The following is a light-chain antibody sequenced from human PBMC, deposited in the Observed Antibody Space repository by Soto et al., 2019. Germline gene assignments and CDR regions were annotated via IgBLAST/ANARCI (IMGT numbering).Light chain of an antibody. V-gene: IGKV3-20*01. CDR2: DTS. CDR1: QTLSNSF. CDR3: QQYGTSEII. Sequence: EIVLTQSPGTLSLSPGERAPPSCRASQTLSNSFIAWYQQKPGQAPRLLIYDTSSRATGVPDRYSASGSGTDFTLTISRLEPEDFAVFFCQQYGTSEIIFGQGTRLEIK. J-gene: IGKJ5*01.